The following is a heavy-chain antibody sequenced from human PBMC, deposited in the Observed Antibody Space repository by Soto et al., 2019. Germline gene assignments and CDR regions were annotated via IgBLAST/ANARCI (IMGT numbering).Heavy chain of an antibody. V-gene: IGHV1-69*12. CDR2: IIPIFGTA. CDR1: GGTFSSYA. J-gene: IGHJ2*01. Sequence: QVQLVQSGAEVKKPGSSVKVSCKASGGTFSSYAISWVRQAPGQGLEWMGGIIPIFGTANYAKKFQGRVTSAAHESTSTADTELSSLRSEESAVYYCARVVTGVKSVHDWYFDLWGRGTLVTVSA. D-gene: IGHD2-21*02. CDR3: ARVVTGVKSVHDWYFDL.